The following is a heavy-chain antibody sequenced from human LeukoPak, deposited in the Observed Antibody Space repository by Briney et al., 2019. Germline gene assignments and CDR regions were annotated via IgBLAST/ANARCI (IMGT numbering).Heavy chain of an antibody. CDR2: LYPGDSDS. CDR3: ARASRDGFNQNFDF. Sequence: GESLTISCKAYGYSFFCDYWIAWVRQMPGKGLERMGILYPGDSDSRYSPSFQGQVTISADRSISTAYLHWSSLKVSDTAMYYCARASRDGFNQNFDFWGQGTLVTVSS. V-gene: IGHV5-51*01. D-gene: IGHD5-24*01. J-gene: IGHJ4*02. CDR1: GYSFFCDYW.